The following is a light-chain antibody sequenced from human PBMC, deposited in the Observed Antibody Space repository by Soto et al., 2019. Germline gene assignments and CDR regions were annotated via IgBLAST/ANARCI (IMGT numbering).Light chain of an antibody. CDR1: PSVTNF. CDR2: GAS. CDR3: QQYYTWPLT. V-gene: IGKV3-15*01. J-gene: IGKJ5*01. Sequence: VMTQSPATLSVSPGERVTLSCRASPSVTNFLAWYQQKPGQAPRLLIYGASSRATGIPVRFSGSGSGTECTLTISSLQSEDVAVYYCQQYYTWPLTLGQGTRLEIK.